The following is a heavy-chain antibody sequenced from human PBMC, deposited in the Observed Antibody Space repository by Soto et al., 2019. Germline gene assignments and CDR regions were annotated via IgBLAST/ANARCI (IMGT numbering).Heavy chain of an antibody. CDR3: AKDRIAAAGRDYYYYGMDV. CDR1: GFTFSSYG. CDR2: ISYDGSNK. D-gene: IGHD6-13*01. V-gene: IGHV3-30*18. J-gene: IGHJ6*02. Sequence: QVQLVESGGGVVQPGRSLRLSCAASGFTFSSYGMHWVRQAPGKGLEWVAVISYDGSNKYYADSVKGRFTISRDNSKNMLYLQMNSLRAEDTAVYYCAKDRIAAAGRDYYYYGMDVWGQGTTVTVSS.